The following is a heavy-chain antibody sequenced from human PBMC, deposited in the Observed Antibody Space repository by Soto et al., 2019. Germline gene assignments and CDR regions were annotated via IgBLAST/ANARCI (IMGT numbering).Heavy chain of an antibody. D-gene: IGHD3-22*01. V-gene: IGHV3-23*01. CDR3: AKDYAAYYYDSSGYHTDPYYYYGMDV. CDR2: ISGSGGST. CDR1: GFTFSSYA. Sequence: GGSLRLSCAASGFTFSSYAMSWVRQAPGKGLEWVSAISGSGGSTYYADSVKGRFTISRDNSKNTLYLQMNSLRAEDTAVYYCAKDYAAYYYDSSGYHTDPYYYYGMDVWGQGTTVTVSS. J-gene: IGHJ6*02.